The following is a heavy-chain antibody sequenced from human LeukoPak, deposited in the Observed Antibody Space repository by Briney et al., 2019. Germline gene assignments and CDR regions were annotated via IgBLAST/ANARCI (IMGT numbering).Heavy chain of an antibody. J-gene: IGHJ4*02. CDR3: ARDALGRRPINSGLYFDY. CDR1: GGTFSSYA. CDR2: IIPIFGTA. V-gene: IGHV1-69*13. Sequence: SVKASCKASGGTFSSYAISWVRQAPGQGLEWMGGIIPIFGTANYAQKFQGRVTITADESTSTAYMELSSLRSEDTAVYYCARDALGRRPINSGLYFDYWGQGTLVTVSS. D-gene: IGHD1-26*01.